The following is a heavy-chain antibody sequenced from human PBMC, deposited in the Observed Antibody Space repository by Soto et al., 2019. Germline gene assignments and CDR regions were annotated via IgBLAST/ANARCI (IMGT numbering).Heavy chain of an antibody. D-gene: IGHD3-10*01. CDR1: GGSFSGYY. CDR3: ARADYYGSGSSNWFDP. CDR2: INHSGST. V-gene: IGHV4-34*01. J-gene: IGHJ5*02. Sequence: KTSETLSLTCAVYGGSFSGYYWSWIRQPPGKGLEWIGEINHSGSTNYNPSLKSRVTISVDTSKNQFSLKLSSVTAADTAVYYCARADYYGSGSSNWFDPWGQGTLVTVSS.